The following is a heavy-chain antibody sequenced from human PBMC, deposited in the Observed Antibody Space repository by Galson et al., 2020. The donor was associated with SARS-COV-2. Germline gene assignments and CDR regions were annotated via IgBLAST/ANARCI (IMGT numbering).Heavy chain of an antibody. V-gene: IGHV4-39*01. CDR2: IYYSGST. D-gene: IGHD3-9*01. Sequence: SETLSLTCTVSGGSISSSSYYWGWIRQPPGKGLEWIGSIYYSGSTYYNPSLKSRVTISVDTSKNQFSLKLSSVTAADTAVYYCASEGVLRYFDCLSGVYGMDVWGQGTTVTVSS. J-gene: IGHJ6*02. CDR1: GGSISSSSYY. CDR3: ASEGVLRYFDCLSGVYGMDV.